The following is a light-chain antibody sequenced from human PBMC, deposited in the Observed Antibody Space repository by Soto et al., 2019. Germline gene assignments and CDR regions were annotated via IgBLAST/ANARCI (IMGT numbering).Light chain of an antibody. CDR3: QQLNSYPRLT. V-gene: IGKV1-9*01. J-gene: IGKJ4*01. CDR2: AAS. CDR1: QGISSY. Sequence: DIQLTQSPSFLSASVGDRVTITCPASQGISSYLAWYQQKPGKAPKLLIYAASTLQSGVPSRFSGSGSGTEFTLTISSLQPEDFATYYCQQLNSYPRLTFGGGTKVEIK.